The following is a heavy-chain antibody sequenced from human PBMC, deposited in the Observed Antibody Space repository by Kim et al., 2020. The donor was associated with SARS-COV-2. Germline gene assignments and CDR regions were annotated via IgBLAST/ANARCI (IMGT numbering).Heavy chain of an antibody. D-gene: IGHD3-16*01. J-gene: IGHJ4*02. V-gene: IGHV1-69*04. CDR3: ARATTALGY. CDR2: GIA. Sequence: GIANYAQKFQGRVTITADKSTSTAYMELSSLRSEDTAVYYCARATTALGYWGQGTLVTVSS.